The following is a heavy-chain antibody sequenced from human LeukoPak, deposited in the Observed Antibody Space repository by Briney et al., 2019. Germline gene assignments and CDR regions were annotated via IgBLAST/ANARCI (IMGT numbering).Heavy chain of an antibody. Sequence: ASVKVSCKASGYKFTTFDITWVRQAPGQGLEWMGRISTYNGNTDYAQKLQGRVTMTTDTSTSTAYMELRSLRSDDTAVYSCARVVKIGSHYYNALDVWGQGTTVTVSS. CDR3: ARVVKIGSHYYNALDV. D-gene: IGHD2-21*01. CDR1: GYKFTTFD. J-gene: IGHJ6*02. V-gene: IGHV1-18*01. CDR2: ISTYNGNT.